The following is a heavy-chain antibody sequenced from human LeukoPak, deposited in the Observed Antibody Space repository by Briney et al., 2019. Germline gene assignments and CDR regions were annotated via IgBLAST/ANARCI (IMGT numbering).Heavy chain of an antibody. J-gene: IGHJ2*01. CDR3: ATRIVVVPAAIPGDWYFDL. D-gene: IGHD2-2*02. CDR1: GYTLTELS. CDR2: FDPEDGET. V-gene: IGHV1-24*01. Sequence: ASVKVSCKVSGYTLTELSMHWVRQAPGKGLGWMGGFDPEDGETIYAQKFQGRVTMTEDTSTDTAYMELSSLRSEDTAVYYCATRIVVVPAAIPGDWYFDLWGRGTLVTVSS.